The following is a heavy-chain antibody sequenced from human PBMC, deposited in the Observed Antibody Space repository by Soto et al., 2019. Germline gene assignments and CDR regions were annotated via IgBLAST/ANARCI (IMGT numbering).Heavy chain of an antibody. J-gene: IGHJ6*02. D-gene: IGHD2-15*01. Sequence: QVQLVQSGAEVKKPGSSVKVSCKASGGTFSSYAISWVRQAPGQGLEWMGGIIPIFGTANYAQKFQGRVTITADESTSTAYMEMSSLRSEDTVVYYGARRESCSGGSCRNFYYYYYGMDVWGQGTTVTVSS. CDR1: GGTFSSYA. V-gene: IGHV1-69*01. CDR2: IIPIFGTA. CDR3: ARRESCSGGSCRNFYYYYYGMDV.